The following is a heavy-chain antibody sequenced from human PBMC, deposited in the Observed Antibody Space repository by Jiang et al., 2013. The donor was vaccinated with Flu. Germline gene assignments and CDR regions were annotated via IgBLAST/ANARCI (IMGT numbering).Heavy chain of an antibody. D-gene: IGHD2-15*01. J-gene: IGHJ4*02. CDR1: GGAVNSGSYY. Sequence: PGLVKPSETLSLTCTVSGGAVNSGSYYWTWIRQPPGKGLEWIGCVYNSGSTHYNPSLKSRVTISVDTSRSQFSLKLSSVTAADTAVYYCARDWQYCSGGSCYSWHYFDYWGQGTLVAVSS. CDR3: ARDWQYCSGGSCYSWHYFDY. V-gene: IGHV4-61*01. CDR2: VYNSGST.